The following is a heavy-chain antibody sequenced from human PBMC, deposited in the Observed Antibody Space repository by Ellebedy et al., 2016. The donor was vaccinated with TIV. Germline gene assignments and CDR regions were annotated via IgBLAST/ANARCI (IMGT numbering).Heavy chain of an antibody. D-gene: IGHD2-15*01. CDR3: ARGRCHGDKCYSSYFYH. V-gene: IGHV1-8*01. CDR2: MNPDSGTT. CDR1: GYPFTAYD. J-gene: IGHJ1*01. Sequence: ASVKVSCXASGYPFTAYDINWVRQVTGQGLEWMGWMNPDSGTTGYAQKFQGRVTMTKNTSARTAYMELNSLGSEDTAVYYCARGRCHGDKCYSSYFYHWGQGTLVTVSS.